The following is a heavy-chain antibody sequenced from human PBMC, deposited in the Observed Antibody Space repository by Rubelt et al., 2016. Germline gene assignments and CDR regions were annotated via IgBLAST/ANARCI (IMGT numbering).Heavy chain of an antibody. CDR3: AKDKNSYGTSFDF. J-gene: IGHJ4*02. Sequence: YAMHWVRQAPGKGLEWVSGINWNSGSIGYADSVKGRFTISRDNAKNSLYLQMNSLRTEDTALYYCAKDKNSYGTSFDFWGQGTLVAVSS. D-gene: IGHD5-18*01. CDR2: INWNSGSI. CDR1: YA. V-gene: IGHV3-9*01.